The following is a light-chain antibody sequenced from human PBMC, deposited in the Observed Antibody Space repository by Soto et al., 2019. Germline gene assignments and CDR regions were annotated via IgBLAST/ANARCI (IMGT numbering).Light chain of an antibody. V-gene: IGKV1-9*01. J-gene: IGKJ4*01. Sequence: DIQMTQSPSPLSASVGDRVTITCQASQGIGSYLAWYQQKPGEAPKLLIFAASTLQSGVPSRFSGSGSGTDFTLTISSLQAEDFATYYCQQLSTYPSTLGGGTKVDIK. CDR2: AAS. CDR1: QGIGSY. CDR3: QQLSTYPST.